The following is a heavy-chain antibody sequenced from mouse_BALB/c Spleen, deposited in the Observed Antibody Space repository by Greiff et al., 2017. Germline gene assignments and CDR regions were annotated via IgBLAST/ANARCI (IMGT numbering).Heavy chain of an antibody. CDR2: IWAGGST. Sequence: QVQLKESGPGLVAPSQSLSITCTVSGFSLTSYGVHWVRQPPGKGLEWLGVIWAGGSTNYNSALMSRLSISKDNSKSQVFLKMNSLQTDDTAMYYCARDSITTVVATRLGWYYFDYWGQGTTLTVSS. CDR1: GFSLTSYG. CDR3: ARDSITTVVATRLGWYYFDY. V-gene: IGHV2-9*02. J-gene: IGHJ2*01. D-gene: IGHD1-1*01.